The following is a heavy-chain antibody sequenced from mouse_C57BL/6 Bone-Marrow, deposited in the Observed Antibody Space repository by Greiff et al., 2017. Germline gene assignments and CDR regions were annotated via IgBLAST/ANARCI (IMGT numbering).Heavy chain of an antibody. Sequence: EVQLQQSGPELVKPGASVKISCKASGYSFTGYYMNWVKQSPEKSLEWIGEINPSTGGTTYNQKFKAKATLTVDKSSSTAYMQLKSLTSEDSAVYYCARRGDSNYVGFAYWGQGTLVTVSA. D-gene: IGHD2-5*01. J-gene: IGHJ3*01. CDR1: GYSFTGYY. CDR3: ARRGDSNYVGFAY. V-gene: IGHV1-42*01. CDR2: INPSTGGT.